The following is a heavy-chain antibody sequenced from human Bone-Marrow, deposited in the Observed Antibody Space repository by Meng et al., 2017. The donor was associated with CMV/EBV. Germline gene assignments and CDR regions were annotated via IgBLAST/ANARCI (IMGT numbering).Heavy chain of an antibody. CDR2: FIPMFGTA. J-gene: IGHJ6*02. D-gene: IGHD3-10*01. V-gene: IGHV1-69*05. Sequence: SVKVSCKASGDTFINYAISWVRQAPGQGLEWMGGFIPMFGTAKYAQKFQGRLTITTDESSSTAYMEVSNLRSEDTAVYYCARSMVRGVILLMDVWGQGNTVPVSS. CDR3: ARSMVRGVILLMDV. CDR1: GDTFINYA.